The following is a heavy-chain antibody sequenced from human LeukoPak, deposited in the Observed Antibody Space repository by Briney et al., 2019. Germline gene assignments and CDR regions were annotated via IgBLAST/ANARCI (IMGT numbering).Heavy chain of an antibody. CDR2: IYYSGST. J-gene: IGHJ4*02. Sequence: SETLSLTCTVSGGSISSYYWGWIRQPPGKGLEWIGSIYYSGSTYYNPSLKSRVTISVDTSKNQFSLKLSSVTAADTAVYYCARRNYYYDSSGSIDYWGQGALVTVSS. CDR1: GGSISSYY. CDR3: ARRNYYYDSSGSIDY. D-gene: IGHD3-22*01. V-gene: IGHV4-39*07.